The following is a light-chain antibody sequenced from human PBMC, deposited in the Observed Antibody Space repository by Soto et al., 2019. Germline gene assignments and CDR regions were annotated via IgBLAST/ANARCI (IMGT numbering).Light chain of an antibody. Sequence: EIVLTQSPGTLSLSPGERSPLSCRASQSVSSRYVAWYQLKPGQAPRLLIHGASNRATGIPDRFSGSGSGTDFTLTIGRLEPEDFAVYYCQQYLVTPWTFGQGTKVDIK. CDR3: QQYLVTPWT. CDR1: QSVSSRY. V-gene: IGKV3-20*01. CDR2: GAS. J-gene: IGKJ1*01.